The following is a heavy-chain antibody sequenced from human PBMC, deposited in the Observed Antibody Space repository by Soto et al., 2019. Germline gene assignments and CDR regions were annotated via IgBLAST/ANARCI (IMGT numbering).Heavy chain of an antibody. CDR3: ATLAVAVDY. V-gene: IGHV1-24*01. CDR2: FDPEDGET. D-gene: IGHD6-19*01. CDR1: GYTLTELS. J-gene: IGHJ4*02. Sequence: ASVKVSCKVSGYTLTELSMHWVRQAPGKGLEWMGGFDPEDGETIYAQKFQGRVTTTEDTSTDTAYMELSSLRSEDTAVYYCATLAVAVDYWGQGTLVTVSS.